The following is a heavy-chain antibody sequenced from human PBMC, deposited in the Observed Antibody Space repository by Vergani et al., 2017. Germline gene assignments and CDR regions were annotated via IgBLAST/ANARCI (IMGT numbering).Heavy chain of an antibody. CDR3: AIRGFTMVRGYYFDY. D-gene: IGHD3-10*01. V-gene: IGHV4-34*01. J-gene: IGHJ4*02. Sequence: QLQLQESGPGLVKPSETLSLTCAVYGGSFSGYYWSWIRQPPGKGLEWIGEINHSGSTNYNPSLKSRVTISVDTSKNQFSRKLSSVTAADTAVYYCAIRGFTMVRGYYFDYWGQGTLVTVSS. CDR1: GGSFSGYY. CDR2: INHSGST.